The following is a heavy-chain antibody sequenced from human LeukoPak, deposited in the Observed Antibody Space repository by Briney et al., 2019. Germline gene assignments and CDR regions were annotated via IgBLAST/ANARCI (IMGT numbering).Heavy chain of an antibody. CDR2: IYDSGST. J-gene: IGHJ5*02. CDR1: GGSINNYY. CDR3: ARGWFDP. V-gene: IGHV4-59*01. Sequence: PSETLSLTCAVSGGSINNYYWSWIRQPPGKGLEWIGYIYDSGSTNYNPSLKSRVTISVDTSKNQFSLRLSSVTAADTAVYYCARGWFDPWGQGTLVTVSS.